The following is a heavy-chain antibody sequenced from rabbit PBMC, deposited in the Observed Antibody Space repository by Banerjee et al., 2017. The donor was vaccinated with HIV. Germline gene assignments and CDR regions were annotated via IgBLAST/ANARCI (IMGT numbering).Heavy chain of an antibody. CDR2: IYTGSSGST. CDR3: ARDGSGWGGLTL. J-gene: IGHJ3*01. Sequence: QSLEESGGDLVKPGASLTLTCTASGFSFSSSDYMCWVRQAPGKGLEWIGCIYTGSSGSTYYASWVNGRFTISLDNAQNTVFLQMTSLTAADTATYFCARDGSGWGGLTLWGQGTLVTVS. V-gene: IGHV1S40*01. CDR1: GFSFSSSDY. D-gene: IGHD4-1*01.